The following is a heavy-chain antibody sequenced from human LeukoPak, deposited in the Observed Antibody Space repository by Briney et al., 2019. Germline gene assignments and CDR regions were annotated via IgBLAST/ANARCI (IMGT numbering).Heavy chain of an antibody. CDR3: ATSDLTPYYYYGMDV. CDR1: GGTFSSYA. Sequence: GASVKVSCKASGGTFSSYAISWVRQAPGQGLEWMGGIIPIFGTANYAQKFQGRVTITADGSTSTAYMELSSLRSEDTAVYYCATSDLTPYYYYGMDVWGQGTTVTVSS. J-gene: IGHJ6*02. D-gene: IGHD4-23*01. V-gene: IGHV1-69*13. CDR2: IIPIFGTA.